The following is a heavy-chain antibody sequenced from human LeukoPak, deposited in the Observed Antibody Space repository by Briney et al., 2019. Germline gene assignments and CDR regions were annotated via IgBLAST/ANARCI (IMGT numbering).Heavy chain of an antibody. CDR3: ARDHIAATTSGIC. CDR2: ISSRSSTI. Sequence: GGSLRLSCAASGFTFSSYSMNWVRQAPGKGLEWISFISSRSSTIHYADPVKGRFTISRDNAKNSLYLQMNSLRAEDTAVYYCARDHIAATTSGICWGQGTLVTVSS. J-gene: IGHJ4*02. V-gene: IGHV3-48*01. CDR1: GFTFSSYS. D-gene: IGHD5-12*01.